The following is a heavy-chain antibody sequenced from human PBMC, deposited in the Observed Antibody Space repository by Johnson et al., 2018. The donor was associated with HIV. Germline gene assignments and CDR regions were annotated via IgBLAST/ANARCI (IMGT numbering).Heavy chain of an antibody. CDR2: ISYDGSNK. Sequence: QVQLVESGGGVVQPGRSLRLSCAASGFTFSSYAMHWVRQAPGKGLEWVAVISYDGSNKYYADSVKGRFTISRDNSKNTLYLQRNSLRSGDPAVYYCAKDEEGDYGDLGAFNIWGQGTMVTVSS. D-gene: IGHD4-17*01. V-gene: IGHV3-30-3*01. CDR3: AKDEEGDYGDLGAFNI. CDR1: GFTFSSYA. J-gene: IGHJ3*02.